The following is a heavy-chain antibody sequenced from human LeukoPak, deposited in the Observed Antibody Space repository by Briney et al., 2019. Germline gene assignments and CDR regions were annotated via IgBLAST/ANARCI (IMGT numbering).Heavy chain of an antibody. CDR3: SKRGAYYFDY. J-gene: IGHJ4*02. Sequence: GGSLRLSCAASGLTFSTYAMSWVRQAPGKGLEWVSSISGSGGGTYYADSVKGGFTISRDNSKNSLFLQMNNLRAEDTAVYYCSKRGAYYFDYWGQGTLVTVSS. V-gene: IGHV3-23*01. CDR1: GLTFSTYA. CDR2: ISGSGGGT. D-gene: IGHD1-26*01.